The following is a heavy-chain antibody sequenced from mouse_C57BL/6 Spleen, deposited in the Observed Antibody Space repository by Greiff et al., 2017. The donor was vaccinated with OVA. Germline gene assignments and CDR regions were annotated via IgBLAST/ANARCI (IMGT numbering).Heavy chain of an antibody. D-gene: IGHD3-2*02. Sequence: EVQLQQSGPELVKPGASVKISCKASGYSFTDYNMNWVKQSNGKSLEWIGVINPNYGNTSYNKKFKGKATLTVDQSSSTAYMQLNSLTSEDAAVYYCAREREIRLRWIAYWGQGTLVTVSA. V-gene: IGHV1-39*01. J-gene: IGHJ3*01. CDR1: GYSFTDYN. CDR3: AREREIRLRWIAY. CDR2: INPNYGNT.